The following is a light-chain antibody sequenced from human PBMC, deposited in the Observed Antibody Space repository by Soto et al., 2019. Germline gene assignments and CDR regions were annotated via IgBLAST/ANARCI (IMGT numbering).Light chain of an antibody. CDR1: SSDVGSYNL. Sequence: QSALTQPASVSGSPGQSITISCTGTSSDVGSYNLVSWYQQHPGKAPKLMIYEGSKRPSGGSNRFCGSKSGNTASLTISGLQADDEADYYCCSYAGNRTLDVVFGGGTKLTVL. V-gene: IGLV2-23*01. CDR3: CSYAGNRTLDVV. CDR2: EGS. J-gene: IGLJ2*01.